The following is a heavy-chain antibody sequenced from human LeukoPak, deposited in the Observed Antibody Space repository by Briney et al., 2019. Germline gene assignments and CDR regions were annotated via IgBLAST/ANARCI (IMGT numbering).Heavy chain of an antibody. CDR1: GYTFTNYG. J-gene: IGHJ4*02. CDR2: ISVYNGNR. Sequence: ASVKVSCKASGYTFTNYGLSWVRKAPGQGLEWMGWISVYNGNRNYAQKLQGRVTMTTDTSTSTAYLELRSLRSDATAVYYWARDRFSVSVAGYWGQGTLVTVSS. V-gene: IGHV1-18*04. D-gene: IGHD2-21*01. CDR3: ARDRFSVSVAGY.